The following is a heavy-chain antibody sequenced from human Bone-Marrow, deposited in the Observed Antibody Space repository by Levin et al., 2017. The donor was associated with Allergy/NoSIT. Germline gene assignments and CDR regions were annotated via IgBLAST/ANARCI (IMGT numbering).Heavy chain of an antibody. Sequence: ETLSLTCAASGFTVSSNYMFWVRQAPGKGLEWVSVFYTGGSTYYAGSVKGRFTISRDDSKNTLYLQMNSLTAEDTAVYYCASSPYYSSGPDYWGQGTLVTVSS. CDR3: ASSPYYSSGPDY. J-gene: IGHJ4*02. V-gene: IGHV3-66*01. CDR2: FYTGGST. CDR1: GFTVSSNY. D-gene: IGHD3-10*01.